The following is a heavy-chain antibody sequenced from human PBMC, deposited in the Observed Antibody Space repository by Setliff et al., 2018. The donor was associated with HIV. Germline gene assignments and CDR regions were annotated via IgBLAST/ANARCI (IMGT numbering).Heavy chain of an antibody. J-gene: IGHJ4*02. D-gene: IGHD3-10*01. CDR3: ARDSLIWFGELSFDY. V-gene: IGHV1-18*01. CDR1: GYTFNNYG. CDR2: INTHSGNT. Sequence: ASVKVSCKASGYTFNNYGISWVRQAPGQGLEWMGWINTHSGNTNYAQKLQGRVTMTTDTSTSTAYMELRSLRSDDTAVYYCARDSLIWFGELSFDYWGQGTLVTVSS.